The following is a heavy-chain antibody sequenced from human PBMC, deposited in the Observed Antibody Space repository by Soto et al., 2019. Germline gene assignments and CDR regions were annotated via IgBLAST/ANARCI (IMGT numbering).Heavy chain of an antibody. Sequence: QVQLEESGGGVVQPGMSLRLSCAASGFTFNNYGMHWVRQAPGKGLEWVTFISRDGSNKYYADSVRGRFTISRDISKNTLYLQMNSLRAEDTAVYFCAKDQGDDYNLFDYWGLGTLVTVSS. D-gene: IGHD4-4*01. CDR2: ISRDGSNK. CDR3: AKDQGDDYNLFDY. CDR1: GFTFNNYG. V-gene: IGHV3-30*18. J-gene: IGHJ4*02.